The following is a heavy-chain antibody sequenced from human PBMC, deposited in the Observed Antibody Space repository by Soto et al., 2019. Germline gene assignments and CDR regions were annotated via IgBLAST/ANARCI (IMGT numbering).Heavy chain of an antibody. J-gene: IGHJ4*02. CDR2: ISGSGGST. CDR3: AKWSNIVVVVAVDFHY. Sequence: PGGSLRLSCAASGFTFSSYAMSWVRQAPGKGLEWVSAISGSGGSTYYADSVKGRFTISRDNSKNTLYLQMNSLRAEDTAVYYCAKWSNIVVVVAVDFHYWGQGTLVTVSS. D-gene: IGHD2-15*01. CDR1: GFTFSSYA. V-gene: IGHV3-23*01.